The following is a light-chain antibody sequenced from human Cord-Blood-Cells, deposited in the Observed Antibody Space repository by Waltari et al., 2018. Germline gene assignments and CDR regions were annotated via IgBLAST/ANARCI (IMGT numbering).Light chain of an antibody. Sequence: QSALTQPPSASGSPGQSVTISCTGTSSDVGGYNYVSWYQQHPGKAPKLMIYEVSKRPSGVPDRFYVSKSGNTASLTVSGLQAEDEADYYCSSYAGSIYVFGTGTKVTVL. CDR2: EVS. V-gene: IGLV2-8*01. CDR1: SSDVGGYNY. J-gene: IGLJ1*01. CDR3: SSYAGSIYV.